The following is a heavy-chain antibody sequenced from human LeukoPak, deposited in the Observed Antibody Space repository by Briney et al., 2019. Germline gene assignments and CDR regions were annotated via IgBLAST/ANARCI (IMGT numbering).Heavy chain of an antibody. D-gene: IGHD3-10*01. CDR3: AVGGYYGSGSNFDY. V-gene: IGHV4-39*07. Sequence: SETLSLTCSVSGGSISSSNYYWGWVRQPPGKGLEWIGTIYYSGSTNYNPSLKSRVTISVDTSKNQFSLKLSSVTAADTAVYYCAVGGYYGSGSNFDYWGQGTLVTVSS. CDR2: IYYSGST. CDR1: GGSISSSNYY. J-gene: IGHJ4*02.